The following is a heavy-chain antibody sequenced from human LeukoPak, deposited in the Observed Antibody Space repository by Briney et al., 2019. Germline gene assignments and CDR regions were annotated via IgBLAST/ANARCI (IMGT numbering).Heavy chain of an antibody. D-gene: IGHD2-8*01. Sequence: GASVKVSCKASGHTFTSYYMHWVRQAPGQGLEWLGIINPSGGSTSYAQKFQGRVTMTRDTSTSTVYMELSSLRSEDTAVYYCASTPARVLDDYFDYWGQGTLVSVSS. CDR3: ASTPARVLDDYFDY. CDR2: INPSGGST. V-gene: IGHV1-46*01. CDR1: GHTFTSYY. J-gene: IGHJ4*02.